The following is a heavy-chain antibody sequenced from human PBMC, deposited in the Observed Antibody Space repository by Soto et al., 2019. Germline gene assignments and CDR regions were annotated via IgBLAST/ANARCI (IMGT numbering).Heavy chain of an antibody. J-gene: IGHJ4*02. CDR2: TRNKANSYTT. CDR3: ARSGFYSGFDY. V-gene: IGHV3-72*01. Sequence: GGSLRLSCAASGFTFSDHYMDWVRQAPGKGLEWVGRTRNKANSYTTEYAASVKGRFTISRDDSKNSLYLQMNSLKTEDTAVYYCARSGFYSGFDYWGQGTLVTVSS. CDR1: GFTFSDHY. D-gene: IGHD2-15*01.